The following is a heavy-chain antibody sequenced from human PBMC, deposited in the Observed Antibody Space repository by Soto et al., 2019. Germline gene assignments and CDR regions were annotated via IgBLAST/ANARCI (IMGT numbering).Heavy chain of an antibody. CDR3: ARESSTWNQSCSRTTCALDQ. Sequence: QVQLVQSGAEVKKPGASVRVSCKSSGYTFSDYNVHWVRQAPGQGLEWLGWIFPQSGATKYTQRLQGRVTITRDTSISAVYMEMSCLRSDDTAAYYCARESSTWNQSCSRTTCALDQWGQGTLVIVSS. J-gene: IGHJ4*02. CDR2: IFPQSGAT. V-gene: IGHV1-2*02. D-gene: IGHD2-2*01. CDR1: GYTFSDYN.